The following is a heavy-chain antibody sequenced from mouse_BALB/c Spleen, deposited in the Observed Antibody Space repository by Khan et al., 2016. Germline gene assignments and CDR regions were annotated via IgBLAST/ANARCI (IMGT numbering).Heavy chain of an antibody. CDR3: AHGNYGFAY. CDR2: IDPANGNT. CDR1: GFNIKDTY. J-gene: IGHJ3*01. V-gene: IGHV14-3*02. D-gene: IGHD2-1*01. Sequence: VQLKESGAELVKPGASVKLSCTASGFNIKDTYMHWVKQRPEQGPEWIGRIDPANGNTKYDPKFQGKAPITADTSSNTAYLQLSSLTSEDTAVYYCAHGNYGFAYWGQGTLVTVSA.